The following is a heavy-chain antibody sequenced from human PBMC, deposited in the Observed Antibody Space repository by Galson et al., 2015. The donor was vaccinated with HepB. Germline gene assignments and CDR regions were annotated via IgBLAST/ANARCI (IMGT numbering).Heavy chain of an antibody. V-gene: IGHV3-33*01. CDR3: ARQIPMTTVTHVLFGY. D-gene: IGHD4-17*01. CDR1: GFTFSSYG. J-gene: IGHJ4*02. Sequence: SLRLSCAASGFTFSSYGMHWVRQAPGKGLEWVAVIWYDGSNKYYADSVKGRFTISRDNSKNTLYLQMNSLRAEDTAVYYCARQIPMTTVTHVLFGYWGQGTLVTVSS. CDR2: IWYDGSNK.